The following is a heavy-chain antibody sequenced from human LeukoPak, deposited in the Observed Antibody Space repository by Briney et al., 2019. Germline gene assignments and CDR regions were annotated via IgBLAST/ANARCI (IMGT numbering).Heavy chain of an antibody. CDR2: LSSSSTYV. D-gene: IGHD3-3*01. V-gene: IGHV3-21*01. CDR1: GFTFSTYS. CDR3: ARDTYYDFWSGYYTAYYYYYGMDV. Sequence: GGSLRLFCGASGFTFSTYSMNWVRQAPGKGLEWVSSLSSSSTYVYCADSVKGRFTISRDNAKNSLYLQMNSLRAEDTAVYYCARDTYYDFWSGYYTAYYYYYGMDVWGQGTTVTVSS. J-gene: IGHJ6*02.